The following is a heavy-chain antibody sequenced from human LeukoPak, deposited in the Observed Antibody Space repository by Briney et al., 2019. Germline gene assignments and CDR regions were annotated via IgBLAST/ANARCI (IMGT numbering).Heavy chain of an antibody. CDR3: SRDARSGSSIPYLDS. V-gene: IGHV3-48*03. D-gene: IGHD3-3*01. J-gene: IGHJ4*02. Sequence: GGSLRLSCAASGFTFIHYEMNWVRQAPGKGLEWISYTNSDGSTIYYADSVKGRFTFSRDNAKNSLYLQMHSLGAEDTAVYYCSRDARSGSSIPYLDSWGQGTLVTVSS. CDR2: TNSDGSTI. CDR1: GFTFIHYE.